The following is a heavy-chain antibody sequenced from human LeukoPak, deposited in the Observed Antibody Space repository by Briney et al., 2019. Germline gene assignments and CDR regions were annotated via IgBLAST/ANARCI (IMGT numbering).Heavy chain of an antibody. CDR1: GGSISGTSYY. V-gene: IGHV4-39*07. D-gene: IGHD6-13*01. CDR3: ARDPYSSSWRLNWFDP. J-gene: IGHJ5*02. Sequence: PSETLSLTCTVSGGSISGTSYYWGWIRQPPGKGLEWIGSNYYSGSTYYNPSLKSRVTISVDTSKNQFSLKLSSVTAADTAVYYCARDPYSSSWRLNWFDPWGQGTLVTVSS. CDR2: NYYSGST.